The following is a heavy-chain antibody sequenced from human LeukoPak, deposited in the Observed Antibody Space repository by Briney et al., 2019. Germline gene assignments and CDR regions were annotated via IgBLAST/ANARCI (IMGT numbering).Heavy chain of an antibody. J-gene: IGHJ6*03. CDR1: GVTLTSNN. CDR2: FYSGGST. V-gene: IGHV3-53*05. Sequence: PGGALRVSCAAPGVTLTSNNTSWGPAAPGEGVGRGSVFYSGGSTYYADSVKGRFRTSRDNSNNILYLQMNSLRTEDTAVYYCAKDRCSNGIGCYYYYMEVWGKGTTVTISS. D-gene: IGHD2-8*01. CDR3: AKDRCSNGIGCYYYYMEV.